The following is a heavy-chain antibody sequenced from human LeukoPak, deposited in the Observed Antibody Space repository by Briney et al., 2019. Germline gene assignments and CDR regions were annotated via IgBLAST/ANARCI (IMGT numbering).Heavy chain of an antibody. J-gene: IGHJ4*02. Sequence: GSLRLSCVVSGFTFSTYEMNWVRQAPGKGLEWVSYISSSGNTIFYADSVRGRFTISRDNAKNSLYLQMNSLRAEDTAVYYCARDGQDLFDYWGQGTLVTVSS. V-gene: IGHV3-48*03. CDR2: ISSSGNTI. D-gene: IGHD2-15*01. CDR1: GFTFSTYE. CDR3: ARDGQDLFDY.